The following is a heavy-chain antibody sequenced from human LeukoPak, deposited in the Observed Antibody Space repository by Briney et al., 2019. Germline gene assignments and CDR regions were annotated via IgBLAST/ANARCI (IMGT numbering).Heavy chain of an antibody. CDR3: ARDLHRVVVRGVPHYYNYMDV. J-gene: IGHJ6*03. CDR1: GYTFTNYG. Sequence: ASVKVSCKASGYTFTNYGISWVRQAPGQGLEWMGWISTYNGNTNYAQKLQGRVTMTTDTSTSTAYMELRSLRSDDTAVYYCARDLHRVVVRGVPHYYNYMDVWGKGTTVTISS. D-gene: IGHD3-10*01. CDR2: ISTYNGNT. V-gene: IGHV1-18*01.